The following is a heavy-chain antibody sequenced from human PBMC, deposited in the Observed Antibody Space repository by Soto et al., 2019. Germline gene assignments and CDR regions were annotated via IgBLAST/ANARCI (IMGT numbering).Heavy chain of an antibody. CDR1: GGSFSGYY. CDR2: INHSGST. J-gene: IGHJ4*02. CDR3: ASFLGYSSGSDY. D-gene: IGHD6-19*01. V-gene: IGHV4-34*01. Sequence: SETLSLTCAVYGGSFSGYYWSWIRQPPGKGLEWIGEINHSGSTNYNPSLKSRVTISVDTSKNQFSLKLSSVTAADTAVYYCASFLGYSSGSDYWGQGTLVTVSS.